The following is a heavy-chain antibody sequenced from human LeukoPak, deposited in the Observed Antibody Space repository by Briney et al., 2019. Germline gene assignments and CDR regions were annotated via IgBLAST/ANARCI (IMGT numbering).Heavy chain of an antibody. CDR1: GGSISSYY. V-gene: IGHV4-59*01. Sequence: SETLSLTCTVSGGSISSYYWSWIRQPPGKGLEWIGYIYYSGSTNYNPSLKSRVTISVDTSKNQFSLKLSSVTAADTAVYYCANYYSNYGYFDYWGQGTLVTVSS. CDR3: ANYYSNYGYFDY. D-gene: IGHD4-11*01. CDR2: IYYSGST. J-gene: IGHJ4*02.